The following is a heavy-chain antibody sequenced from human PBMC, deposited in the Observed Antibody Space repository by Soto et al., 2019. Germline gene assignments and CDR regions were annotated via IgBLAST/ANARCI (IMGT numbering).Heavy chain of an antibody. CDR1: GFTFSTNA. J-gene: IGHJ4*02. D-gene: IGHD3-16*01. V-gene: IGHV3-23*04. Sequence: EVQLVESGGGLEQPGGSLRLSCAASGFTFSTNAMTWVRQAPGKGLDWVSIISGNGGTTFYADSVKGRFTVSRDNSKNTLYLQMNSLRVEDTAIYYCVKENNWADPGWGQGTLVTVSS. CDR2: ISGNGGTT. CDR3: VKENNWADPG.